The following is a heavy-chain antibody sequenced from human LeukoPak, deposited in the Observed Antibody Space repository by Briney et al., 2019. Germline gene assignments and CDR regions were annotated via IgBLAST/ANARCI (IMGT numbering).Heavy chain of an antibody. CDR2: IYYSGTT. Sequence: SETLSLTCTVSGGSISSSSYYWGWIRQPPGKGLEWIGTIYYSGTTYYNPSLKSRVTISADTSKNHFSLKLSSVTAADTAVFYCARPGHSYYYMDVWGKGTTVTVSS. J-gene: IGHJ6*03. CDR1: GGSISSSSYY. V-gene: IGHV4-39*02. D-gene: IGHD1-1*01. CDR3: ARPGHSYYYMDV.